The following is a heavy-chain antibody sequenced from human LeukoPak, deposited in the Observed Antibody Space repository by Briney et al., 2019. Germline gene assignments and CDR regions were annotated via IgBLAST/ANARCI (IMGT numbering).Heavy chain of an antibody. D-gene: IGHD3-3*01. J-gene: IGHJ4*02. Sequence: ASVKVSCKASGYTFTSYYMHWVRQAPGQGLEWMGIINPSGGSTSYAQKFQGSVTMTRDTSTSTVYMELSSLRSEDTAVYYCARGVTYYDFWSGYYDYWGQGTLVTVSS. V-gene: IGHV1-46*01. CDR3: ARGVTYYDFWSGYYDY. CDR2: INPSGGST. CDR1: GYTFTSYY.